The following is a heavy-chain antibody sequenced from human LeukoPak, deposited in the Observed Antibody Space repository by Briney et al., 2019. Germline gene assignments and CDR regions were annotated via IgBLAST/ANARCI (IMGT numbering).Heavy chain of an antibody. CDR3: AKGAGGFSYYNWFDP. D-gene: IGHD5-18*01. V-gene: IGHV4-4*07. CDR1: GGSISSYY. CDR2: IYTSGST. J-gene: IGHJ5*02. Sequence: SETLSLTCTVSGGSISSYYWSWIRQPAGKGLEWIGRIYTSGSTNYNPSLKSRVTMSVDTSKHQFSLKLASVTAADTAIYYCAKGAGGFSYYNWFDPWGQGTLVTVSS.